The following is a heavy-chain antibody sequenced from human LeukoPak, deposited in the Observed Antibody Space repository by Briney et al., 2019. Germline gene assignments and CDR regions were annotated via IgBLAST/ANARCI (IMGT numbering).Heavy chain of an antibody. D-gene: IGHD3-22*01. CDR2: IYYSGST. CDR3: AREILYDSTGYYL. CDR1: GGSISSNSYY. V-gene: IGHV4-39*07. Sequence: SETLSLTCTVSGGSISSNSYYWGWIRQPPGKGLEWIGSIYYSGSTYYNPSLNIRVTISVDTSKNQFSLNLRSVTAADTAVYYCAREILYDSTGYYLWGQETLVTVSS. J-gene: IGHJ4*02.